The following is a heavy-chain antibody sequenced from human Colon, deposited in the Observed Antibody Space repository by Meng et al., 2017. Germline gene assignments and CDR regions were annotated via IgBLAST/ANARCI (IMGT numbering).Heavy chain of an antibody. CDR1: GDSVSSKTAV. J-gene: IGHJ4*02. D-gene: IGHD3-16*02. CDR2: TYYRAKWNH. CDR3: TRGLEFYRFEY. V-gene: IGHV6-1*01. Sequence: QPQLQPSGPGLVKPSQTLSLPCAISGDSVSSKTAVWNWIRQSPSRGLEWLGRTYYRAKWNHDYAESLRGRITINPDTSNNQISLQLNSVTPEDTAVYYCTRGLEFYRFEYWGQGTLVTVSS.